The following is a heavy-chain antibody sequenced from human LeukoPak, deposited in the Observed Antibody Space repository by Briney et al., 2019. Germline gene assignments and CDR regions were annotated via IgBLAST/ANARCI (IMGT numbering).Heavy chain of an antibody. CDR2: IYPGDSDT. Sequence: GESLKISCKGSGYSFTSYWVGWVRQMPGKGLEWMGIIYPGDSDTRYSPSFQGQVTISADKSISTAYLQWSSLKASDTAMYYCARQSRYDFWSGYYYFQHWGQGTLVTVSS. D-gene: IGHD3-3*01. CDR3: ARQSRYDFWSGYYYFQH. CDR1: GYSFTSYW. V-gene: IGHV5-51*01. J-gene: IGHJ1*01.